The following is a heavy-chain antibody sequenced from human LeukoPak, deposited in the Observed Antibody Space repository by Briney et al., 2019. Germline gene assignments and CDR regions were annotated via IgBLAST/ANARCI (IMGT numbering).Heavy chain of an antibody. J-gene: IGHJ4*02. CDR1: GGSISSYY. V-gene: IGHV4-59*08. CDR3: VSSSSHGWTHYFDY. Sequence: SETLSLTCTVSGGSISSYYWSWIRQPPGKGLEWIGFIYYSGSTNYNPSLKSRVTISVDTSKNQFSLKLSSVTAADTAVYYCVSSSSHGWTHYFDYWGQGTLVTVSS. D-gene: IGHD6-13*01. CDR2: IYYSGST.